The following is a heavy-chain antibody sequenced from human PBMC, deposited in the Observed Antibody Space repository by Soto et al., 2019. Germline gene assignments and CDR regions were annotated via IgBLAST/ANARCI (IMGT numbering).Heavy chain of an antibody. V-gene: IGHV3-30*18. CDR3: AKAESGYCSGGSCLLPDY. CDR1: GFTFSSYG. CDR2: ISYDGSNK. D-gene: IGHD2-15*01. Sequence: PGGSLRLSCAASGFTFSSYGMHWVRQAPGKGLEWVAVISYDGSNKYYADSVKGRFTISGDNSKNTLYLQMNSLRAEDKAVYYCAKAESGYCSGGSCLLPDYWGQGTLFTVSS. J-gene: IGHJ4*02.